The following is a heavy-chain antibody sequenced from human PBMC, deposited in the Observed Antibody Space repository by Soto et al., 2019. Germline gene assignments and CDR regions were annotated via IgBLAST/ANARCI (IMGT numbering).Heavy chain of an antibody. D-gene: IGHD4-4*01. CDR1: GGSFSDYF. CDR2: INHRGTT. Sequence: SETLSLTCAVYGGSFSDYFWSWIRQPPGKGLEWIGEINHRGTTKYNPSLKSRVSVSLDTSKNQFSLRLSSVTAADTAVYYCARGDRVVTTGGGKFFYYYYGMDVWGQGTTVTVSS. V-gene: IGHV4-34*01. J-gene: IGHJ6*02. CDR3: ARGDRVVTTGGGKFFYYYYGMDV.